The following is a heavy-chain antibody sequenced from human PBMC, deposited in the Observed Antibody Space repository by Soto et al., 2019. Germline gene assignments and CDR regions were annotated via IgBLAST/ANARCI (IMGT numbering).Heavy chain of an antibody. CDR3: AKDIKRWLQLSAFDI. Sequence: QVQLVESGGGVVQPGRSPRLSCAASGFTFSSYGMHWVRQAPGKGLEWVAVISYDGSNKYYADSVKGRFTISRDNSKNTLYLQMNSLRAEDTAVYYCAKDIKRWLQLSAFDIWGQGTMVTVSS. CDR2: ISYDGSNK. CDR1: GFTFSSYG. J-gene: IGHJ3*02. D-gene: IGHD5-12*01. V-gene: IGHV3-30*18.